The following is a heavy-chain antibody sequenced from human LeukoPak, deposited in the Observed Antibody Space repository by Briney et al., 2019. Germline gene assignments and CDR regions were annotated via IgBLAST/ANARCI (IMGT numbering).Heavy chain of an antibody. CDR3: AKDISTMVRGVMDY. Sequence: GGSLRLSCAVSGFTFDDYAMHWVRQAPGKGLEWVPGISWNSGSIGYADSVKGRFTISRDNAKNSLYLQMNSLRAEDTALYYCAKDISTMVRGVMDYWGQGTLVTVSS. CDR1: GFTFDDYA. D-gene: IGHD3-10*01. J-gene: IGHJ4*02. CDR2: ISWNSGSI. V-gene: IGHV3-9*01.